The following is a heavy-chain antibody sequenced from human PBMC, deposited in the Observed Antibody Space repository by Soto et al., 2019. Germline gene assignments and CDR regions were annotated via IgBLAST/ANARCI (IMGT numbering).Heavy chain of an antibody. J-gene: IGHJ1*01. Sequence: EVQLVESGGGLVQPGGSLRLSCAASGFTFSSYDMHWVRQAKGKGLEWVSAIGTAGDPYYPGSVKGRFTISRENAKNSFYLQMNSLRSGDTAVYYCARGGYDSSGYFYFQHWGQGTLVTVSS. CDR2: IGTAGDP. V-gene: IGHV3-13*05. CDR1: GFTFSSYD. D-gene: IGHD3-22*01. CDR3: ARGGYDSSGYFYFQH.